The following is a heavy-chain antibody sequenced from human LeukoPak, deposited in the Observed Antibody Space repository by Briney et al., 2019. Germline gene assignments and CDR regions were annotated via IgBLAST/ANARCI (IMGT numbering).Heavy chain of an antibody. CDR3: ARVSRRHGDDY. D-gene: IGHD2-21*01. CDR2: ISSRSSYI. CDR1: GFTFSAYG. V-gene: IGHV3-21*01. J-gene: IGHJ4*02. Sequence: PGGTLRLSCAASGFTFSAYGMSWVRQAPGKVLEWVSSISSRSSYIYYADSVKGRFTISRDNAKNSLYLQMNSLRAEDTAVYYCARVSRRHGDDYWGQGTLVTVSS.